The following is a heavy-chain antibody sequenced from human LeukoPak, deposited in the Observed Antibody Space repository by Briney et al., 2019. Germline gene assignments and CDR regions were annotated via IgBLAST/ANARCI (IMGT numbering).Heavy chain of an antibody. D-gene: IGHD2-2*02. CDR3: ARNRIPTSITPDS. CDR2: IPFDASNK. Sequence: GGSLRLSCAASGSSFNTYGMHWVRQAPDKGLEWVAVIPFDASNKYYADSVRGRFTISRDNSKNTLYLQMNSLRPEDTAVYYCARNRIPTSITPDSWGQGTLVTVSS. J-gene: IGHJ5*01. V-gene: IGHV3-30*03. CDR1: GSSFNTYG.